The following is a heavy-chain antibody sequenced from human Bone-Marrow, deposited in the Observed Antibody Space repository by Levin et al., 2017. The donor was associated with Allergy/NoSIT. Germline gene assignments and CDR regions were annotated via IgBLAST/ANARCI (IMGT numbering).Heavy chain of an antibody. CDR2: IYYSGNA. V-gene: IGHV4-59*13. D-gene: IGHD1-1*01. J-gene: IGHJ3*02. Sequence: SETLSLTCTVSGGSISSYYWTWIRQPPGKGLEWIAYIYYSGNANYSPSLKSRVTISVDTSKNQFSLKLTSVTAADTAVYYCARHSRVALDANAFDRWGQGTMVTVSS. CDR1: GGSISSYY. CDR3: ARHSRVALDANAFDR.